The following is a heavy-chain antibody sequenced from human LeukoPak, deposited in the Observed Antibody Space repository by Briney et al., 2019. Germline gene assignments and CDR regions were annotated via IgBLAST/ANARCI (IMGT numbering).Heavy chain of an antibody. CDR2: IHPNSGDT. J-gene: IGHJ5*02. CDR1: GYTFTDHH. Sequence: GASVKVSCKASGYTFTDHHMHWVRQAPGQGLEWMGWIHPNSGDTNYAQKSQGRVTMTRDTSISTAYMELSRLRSDDTAVYYCARGTFDPWGQGTLVTVSS. CDR3: ARGTFDP. V-gene: IGHV1-2*02.